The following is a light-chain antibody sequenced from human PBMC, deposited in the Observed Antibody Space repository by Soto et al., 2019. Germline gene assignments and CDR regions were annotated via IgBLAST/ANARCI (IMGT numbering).Light chain of an antibody. CDR1: QDISSH. Sequence: QLTQSPSSLSASVGDSVTITCRASQDISSHLAWYQQKPGKAPKVLIYAASTLESGVPSRFSGSGSGTDFTLTISSLQPEDFAVYYCQQYNNWPLTFGQGTKVDIK. CDR2: AAS. J-gene: IGKJ1*01. CDR3: QQYNNWPLT. V-gene: IGKV1-9*01.